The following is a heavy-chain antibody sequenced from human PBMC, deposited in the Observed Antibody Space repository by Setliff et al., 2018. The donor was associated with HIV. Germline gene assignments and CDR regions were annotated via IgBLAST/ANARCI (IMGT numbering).Heavy chain of an antibody. CDR3: ASQPAYSTDWYPPGYFDY. D-gene: IGHD6-19*01. CDR1: GASVSSGTYS. J-gene: IGHJ4*02. Sequence: PSETLSLTCSVSGASVSSGTYSWGWIRQPPGKGLEWIGSLYSSGRTFFKSSPRSRVTISVDTSRNQFSLRLDSSTAADTAVYYCASQPAYSTDWYPPGYFDYWGQGTLVTVS. V-gene: IGHV4-39*01. CDR2: LYSSGRT.